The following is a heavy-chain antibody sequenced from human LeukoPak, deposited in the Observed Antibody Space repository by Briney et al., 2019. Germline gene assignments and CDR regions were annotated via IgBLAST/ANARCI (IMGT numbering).Heavy chain of an antibody. CDR1: GFTFSSYW. CDR2: IKQDGSEK. Sequence: PGGSLRLSCAASGFTFSSYWMSWVRQAPGKGLEWVANIKQDGSEKYYVDSVKGRFTISRDNAKNLLYLQMNSLRAEDTAVYYCARDRRASGWSDYFDYWGQGTLVTVSS. J-gene: IGHJ4*02. CDR3: ARDRRASGWSDYFDY. V-gene: IGHV3-7*01. D-gene: IGHD6-19*01.